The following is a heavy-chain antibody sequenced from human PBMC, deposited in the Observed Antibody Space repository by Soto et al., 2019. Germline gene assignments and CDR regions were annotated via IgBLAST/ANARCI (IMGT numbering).Heavy chain of an antibody. CDR1: GFRMSDFY. D-gene: IGHD3-10*01. Sequence: GGSLRLSCAASGFRMSDFYMSWVRQAPGKGLEWVASISGSGISTYYADSVKGRFTISRDNSRNTLYLQMNSLRAEDTAVYYCARDYYGSGNYPYFDYWGQGTLVTVSS. J-gene: IGHJ4*02. CDR2: ISGSGIST. V-gene: IGHV3-23*01. CDR3: ARDYYGSGNYPYFDY.